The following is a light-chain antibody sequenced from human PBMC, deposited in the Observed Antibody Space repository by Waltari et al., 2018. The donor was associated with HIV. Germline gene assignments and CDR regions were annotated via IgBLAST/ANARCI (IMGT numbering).Light chain of an antibody. CDR1: SSDVGRYNL. CDR3: CSYAGSSTSV. V-gene: IGLV2-23*01. J-gene: IGLJ2*01. CDR2: EGS. Sequence: QSALTQPASVSGSPGQSITISCTGTSSDVGRYNLVSWYKQPPGKAPKLMIYEGSKRPSGVSNRFSGSKSGNTASLTISGLQAEDEADYYCCSYAGSSTSVFGGGTKLTVL.